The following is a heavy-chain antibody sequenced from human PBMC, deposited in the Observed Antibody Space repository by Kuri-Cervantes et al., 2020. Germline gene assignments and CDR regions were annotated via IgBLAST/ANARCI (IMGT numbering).Heavy chain of an antibody. CDR3: AKGPSDSHYWGFDP. D-gene: IGHD5-12*01. CDR2: IYSGGST. Sequence: GESLKISCAASGFTVSSSYMSWVRQAPGKGLEWVSVIYSGGSTYYADSVKGRSTISRDNSKNTLYLQMNSLRAEDTAVYYCAKGPSDSHYWGFDPWGQGALVTVSS. V-gene: IGHV3-53*01. CDR1: GFTVSSSY. J-gene: IGHJ5*02.